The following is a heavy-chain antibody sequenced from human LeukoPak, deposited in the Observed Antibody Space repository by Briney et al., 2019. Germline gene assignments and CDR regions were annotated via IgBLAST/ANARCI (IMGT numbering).Heavy chain of an antibody. CDR2: IWYDGSNK. Sequence: GRSLRLSCAASGFTFSSYGMHWVRQAPGKGLEWVAVIWYDGSNKYYADSVKGRFTISRDNSKNTLYLQMNSLRAEDTAVYYCARATWELHYFDYWGQGTPVTVSS. D-gene: IGHD1-26*01. J-gene: IGHJ4*02. CDR3: ARATWELHYFDY. CDR1: GFTFSSYG. V-gene: IGHV3-33*01.